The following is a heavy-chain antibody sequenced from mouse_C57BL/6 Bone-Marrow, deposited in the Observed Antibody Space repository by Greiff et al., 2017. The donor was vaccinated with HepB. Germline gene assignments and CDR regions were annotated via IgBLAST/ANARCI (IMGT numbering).Heavy chain of an antibody. CDR2: IRLKSDNYAT. Sequence: EVKLVESGGGLVQPGGSMKLSCVASGFTFSNYWMNWVRQSPEKGLEWVAQIRLKSDNYATHYAESVKGRFTISRDDSKSSVYLQMNNLRAEDTGINYCTGYYGSDYAMDYWGQGTSVTVSS. CDR3: TGYYGSDYAMDY. V-gene: IGHV6-3*01. J-gene: IGHJ4*01. D-gene: IGHD1-1*01. CDR1: GFTFSNYW.